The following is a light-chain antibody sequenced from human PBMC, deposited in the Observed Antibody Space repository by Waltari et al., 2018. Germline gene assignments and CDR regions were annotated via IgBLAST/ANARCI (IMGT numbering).Light chain of an antibody. V-gene: IGLV3-19*01. CDR3: HSRDASGVAGS. CDR1: SLRNSY. Sequence: SSALTQDPAVSVAMGQTVRITCQGDSLRNSYASWYQQRPGQAPILVMYDKNNRPSGVPDRFSGSSSHNTASLTITGAQAEDEASYYCHSRDASGVAGSFGGGTKLTVL. J-gene: IGLJ2*01. CDR2: DKN.